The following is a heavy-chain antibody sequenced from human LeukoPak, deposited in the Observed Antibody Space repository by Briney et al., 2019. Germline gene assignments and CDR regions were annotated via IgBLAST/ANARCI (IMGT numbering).Heavy chain of an antibody. Sequence: SETLSLTCAVYGGSFSGYYWSWIRQPPGKGLEWIWEINHSGSTNYNPSLKSRVTISVDTSKNQFSLKLSSVTAADTAVYYCARAADDILTGYYSPAYWGQGTLVTVSS. J-gene: IGHJ4*02. D-gene: IGHD3-9*01. CDR2: INHSGST. CDR3: ARAADDILTGYYSPAY. V-gene: IGHV4-34*01. CDR1: GGSFSGYY.